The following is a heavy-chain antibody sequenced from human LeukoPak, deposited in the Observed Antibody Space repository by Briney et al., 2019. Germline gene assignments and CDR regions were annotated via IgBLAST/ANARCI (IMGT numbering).Heavy chain of an antibody. D-gene: IGHD3-10*01. CDR2: ISGSGGST. J-gene: IGHJ4*02. CDR3: AKDYYYGSGSYYAVDY. Sequence: GGSLRLSCAASGLTFSSYGMSWVRQAPGKGLEWVSAISGSGGSTYYADSVKGRFTISRDNSKNTLYLQMNSLRAEDTAVYYCAKDYYYGSGSYYAVDYWGQGTLVTVSS. CDR1: GLTFSSYG. V-gene: IGHV3-23*01.